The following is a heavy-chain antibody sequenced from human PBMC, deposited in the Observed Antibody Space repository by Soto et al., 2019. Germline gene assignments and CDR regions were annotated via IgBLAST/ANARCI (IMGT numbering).Heavy chain of an antibody. Sequence: PGVSLRLSCAASGFTFSNSWMHWVRQVSGKGLEWLSRLNADGTSTSYADSVKGRFTISRDNAKNTLYLHVNSLRAEDTPVYHCVQVLARGVGVPRFYFDSWGQGALVTVSS. J-gene: IGHJ4*01. CDR3: VQVLARGVGVPRFYFDS. D-gene: IGHD2-2*01. V-gene: IGHV3-74*01. CDR1: GFTFSNSW. CDR2: LNADGTST.